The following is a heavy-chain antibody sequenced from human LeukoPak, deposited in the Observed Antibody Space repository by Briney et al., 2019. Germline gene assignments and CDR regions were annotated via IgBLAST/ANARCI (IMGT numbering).Heavy chain of an antibody. J-gene: IGHJ5*02. CDR2: IKQDGTEK. CDR1: GFTFSGFW. Sequence: PGGSRRLSCAGSGFTFSGFWMGWVRQAPGKGLEWVANIKQDGTEKYYVDSVKGRFTISRDNAKNSLYLQMNSLRADDTAVYFCARLGVAVAATLWTWGQGSLVIVSS. CDR3: ARLGVAVAATLWT. V-gene: IGHV3-7*01. D-gene: IGHD2-15*01.